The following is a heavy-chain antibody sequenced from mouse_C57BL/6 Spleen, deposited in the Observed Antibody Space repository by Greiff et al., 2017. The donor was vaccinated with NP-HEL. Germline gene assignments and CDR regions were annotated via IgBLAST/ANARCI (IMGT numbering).Heavy chain of an antibody. CDR3: ARWDTTVVGYFDV. V-gene: IGHV1-69*01. CDR2: IDPSDSYT. J-gene: IGHJ1*03. Sequence: QVQLQQSGAELVMPGASVKLSCKASGYTFTSYWMHWVKQRPGQGLEWIGEIDPSDSYTNYNQKFKGKSTLTVDKSSSTAYMQLSSLTSEDSAVYYCARWDTTVVGYFDVWGTGTTVTVSS. CDR1: GYTFTSYW. D-gene: IGHD1-1*01.